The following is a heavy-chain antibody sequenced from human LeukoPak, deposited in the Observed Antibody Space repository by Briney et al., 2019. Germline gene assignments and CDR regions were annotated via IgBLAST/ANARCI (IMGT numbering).Heavy chain of an antibody. CDR3: ARAGGDHRQLYYFDY. CDR1: GFTFSSYS. CDR2: ISSSSSYI. D-gene: IGHD4-17*01. Sequence: GGSLRLSCAASGFTFSSYSMNWVRHAPGKGLERVSSISSSSSYIYYADSVKGRFTISRDNAKNSLYLQMNSLRAEDTAVYYCARAGGDHRQLYYFDYWGQGTLVTVSS. J-gene: IGHJ4*02. V-gene: IGHV3-21*01.